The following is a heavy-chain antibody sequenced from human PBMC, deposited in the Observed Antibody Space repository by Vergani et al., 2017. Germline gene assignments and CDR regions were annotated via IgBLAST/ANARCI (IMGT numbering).Heavy chain of an antibody. CDR2: ISWNSGSI. Sequence: EVQLVESGGDLVQPGRSLRLSCAASGFTFNNSAMHWVRQVPGKGLEWVSSISWNSGSIGYADSVKGRFTISRDNAKNSLYLQMKNLRPEDTALYYCVREGGVLRFSEYLEYFDSWGQGTLVIVSS. J-gene: IGHJ4*02. CDR3: VREGGVLRFSEYLEYFDS. V-gene: IGHV3-9*01. D-gene: IGHD3-3*01. CDR1: GFTFNNSA.